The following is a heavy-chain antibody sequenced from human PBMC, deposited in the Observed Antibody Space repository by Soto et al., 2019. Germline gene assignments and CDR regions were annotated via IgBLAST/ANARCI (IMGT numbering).Heavy chain of an antibody. CDR1: GGSISGSSYY. D-gene: IGHD4-17*01. CDR2: IYYSGST. J-gene: IGHJ4*02. CDR3: ASWYGDYVSY. Sequence: PSETLSLTCTVSGGSISGSSYYWGWIRQPPGKGLEWIGSIYYSGSTYYNPSLKSRVTISVDTSKNQFSLKLSSVTAADTAVYYCASWYGDYVSYWGQGTLVTVSS. V-gene: IGHV4-39*01.